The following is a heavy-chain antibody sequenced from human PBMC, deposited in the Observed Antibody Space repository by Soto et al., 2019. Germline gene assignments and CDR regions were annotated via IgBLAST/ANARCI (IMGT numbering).Heavy chain of an antibody. CDR3: VRQPGGVATPGDDY. CDR2: MNPRTGDT. CDR1: GYNFDAFD. J-gene: IGHJ4*02. Sequence: QVQLVQSGAEVKKPGASVKVSCEASGYNFDAFDIHWVRQAAGQGLEWMGWMNPRTGDTAFAQELHDRVTMTSDTSRNTAYMEVSGLRSEDTAVYFCVRQPGGVATPGDDYWGQGTLVTVSS. D-gene: IGHD3-10*01. V-gene: IGHV1-8*02.